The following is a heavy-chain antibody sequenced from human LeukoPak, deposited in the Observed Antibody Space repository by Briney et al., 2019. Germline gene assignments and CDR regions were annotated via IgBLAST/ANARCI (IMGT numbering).Heavy chain of an antibody. D-gene: IGHD3-10*01. CDR2: MNHSGST. CDR3: ARASPEGGYYPSGSPLAVDY. J-gene: IGHJ4*02. Sequence: TETLSLTCAVYGGSFSGYYWSWIRQPPGKGLEWIGEMNHSGSTKYNPSLKSRATISVDTSKNQFSLKLSSVTAADTAMYYCARASPEGGYYPSGSPLAVDYWGQGTLVTVSS. CDR1: GGSFSGYY. V-gene: IGHV4-34*01.